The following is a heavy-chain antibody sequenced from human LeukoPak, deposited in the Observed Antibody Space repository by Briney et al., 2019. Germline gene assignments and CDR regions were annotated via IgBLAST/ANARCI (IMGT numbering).Heavy chain of an antibody. D-gene: IGHD6-13*01. V-gene: IGHV3-73*01. CDR2: IRSKTNNYAT. Sequence: GGSLKLSCAASGFTFSGSAMHWVRQASGKGLEWVGRIRSKTNNYATTYDASVKGRFTISRDNAKNSLYLQMNSLRAEDMALYYCAKGLSSSWHAEFDYFDYWGQGTLVTVSS. CDR1: GFTFSGSA. J-gene: IGHJ4*02. CDR3: AKGLSSSWHAEFDYFDY.